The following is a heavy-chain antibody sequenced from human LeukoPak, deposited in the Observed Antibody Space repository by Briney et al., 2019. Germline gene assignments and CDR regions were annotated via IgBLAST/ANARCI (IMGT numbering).Heavy chain of an antibody. Sequence: HPGGSLRLSCAASGFSFSSYAMSWVRHAPGKGLEWVSGISGSGGRTYYADSVKGRLTISRHHSKHTLYLQMSSLRAEDTAVYYWARAGGYSYEIRDYWGQGTLVTVSS. CDR3: ARAGGYSYEIRDY. CDR1: GFSFSSYA. CDR2: ISGSGGRT. V-gene: IGHV3-23*01. J-gene: IGHJ4*02. D-gene: IGHD5-18*01.